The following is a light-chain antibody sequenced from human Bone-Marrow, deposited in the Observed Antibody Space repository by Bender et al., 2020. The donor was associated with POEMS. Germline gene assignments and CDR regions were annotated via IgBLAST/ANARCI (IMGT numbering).Light chain of an antibody. CDR3: QSADSSGTYV. Sequence: ARITCSGDALPKQYAYWYQQKPGQAPVLVIYKDSERPSGIPERFSGSSSGTTVTLTISGVQAEDEADYYCQSADSSGTYVFGTGTKVTVL. J-gene: IGLJ1*01. V-gene: IGLV3-25*03. CDR2: KDS. CDR1: ALPKQY.